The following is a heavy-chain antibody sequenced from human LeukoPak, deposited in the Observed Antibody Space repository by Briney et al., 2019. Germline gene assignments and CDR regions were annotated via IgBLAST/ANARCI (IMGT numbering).Heavy chain of an antibody. D-gene: IGHD6-6*01. CDR2: IYSSGST. V-gene: IGHV4-59*08. J-gene: IGHJ4*02. Sequence: SETLSLTCTVSGGSISGYYWTWIRQPPGKGLEWIGYIYSSGSTNYNPSLKSRVTTSVDTSKNQFSLRLSSVTAADTAVYYCARHRYTSSSSYFDFWGQGTLVTVSS. CDR1: GGSISGYY. CDR3: ARHRYTSSSSYFDF.